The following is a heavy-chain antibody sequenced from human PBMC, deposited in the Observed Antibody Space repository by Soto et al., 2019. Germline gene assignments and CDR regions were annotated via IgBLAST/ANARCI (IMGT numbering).Heavy chain of an antibody. CDR3: ARGTFGVNFEWLSGDIYFDY. D-gene: IGHD3-9*01. J-gene: IGHJ4*02. V-gene: IGHV3-21*01. CDR1: GSTFSSYS. CDR2: ISSSSSYI. Sequence: GGSLRLSCAASGSTFSSYSMNWVRQAPGKGLEWVSSISSSSSYIYYADSVKGRFTISRDNAKNSLYLQMNSLRAEDTAVYYCARGTFGVNFEWLSGDIYFDYWGQGTLATV.